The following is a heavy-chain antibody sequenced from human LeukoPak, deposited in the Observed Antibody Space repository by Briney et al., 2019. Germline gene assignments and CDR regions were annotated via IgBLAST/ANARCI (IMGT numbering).Heavy chain of an antibody. Sequence: GGSLRLSCAASGFTFNTYWMSWVRQAPGKGLEWVANIKQDGSENYYVDSVKGRFTISRDNAKNSLYLQMNSLRAEDTAMYYCASTRCTGTSCYLPILDWGQGILVTVSS. V-gene: IGHV3-7*01. D-gene: IGHD2-2*01. CDR2: IKQDGSEN. CDR1: GFTFNTYW. J-gene: IGHJ4*02. CDR3: ASTRCTGTSCYLPILD.